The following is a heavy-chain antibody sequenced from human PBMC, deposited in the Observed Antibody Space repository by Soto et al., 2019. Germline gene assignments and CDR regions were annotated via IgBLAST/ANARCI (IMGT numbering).Heavy chain of an antibody. CDR3: ARDPKGNNWFDP. CDR2: IYYSGST. V-gene: IGHV4-61*08. Sequence: PSETLSLTCTVSGGSISSGDYYWSWIRQPPGKGLEWIGYIYYSGSTNYNPSLKSRVTISVDTSKNQFSLKLSSVTAADTAVYYCARDPKGNNWFDPWGQGTLVTVSS. J-gene: IGHJ5*02. CDR1: GGSISSGDYY.